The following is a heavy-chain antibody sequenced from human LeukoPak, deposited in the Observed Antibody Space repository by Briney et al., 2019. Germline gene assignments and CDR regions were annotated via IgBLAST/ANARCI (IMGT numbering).Heavy chain of an antibody. Sequence: GGSLRLSCAASGFTFITYAMSWVRQAPGKGLEWISYISSSSSTIYYADSVKGRFTISRDNAKNSLYLQMNSLRDEDTAVYYCAREAALGGQGTLVTVSS. CDR2: ISSSSSTI. CDR1: GFTFITYA. CDR3: AREAAL. J-gene: IGHJ1*01. D-gene: IGHD2-15*01. V-gene: IGHV3-48*02.